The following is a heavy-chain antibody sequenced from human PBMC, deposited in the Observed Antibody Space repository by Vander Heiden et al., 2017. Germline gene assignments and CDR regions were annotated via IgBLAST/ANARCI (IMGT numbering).Heavy chain of an antibody. CDR2: ISGSDGRT. CDR3: AKKLGIVVVVAAHPFDY. D-gene: IGHD2-15*01. CDR1: GFPFSSYA. Sequence: EVQLFESGGGLVQPGGSLRLSCAASGFPFSSYAMSWVRQAPGKGLEWVSSISGSDGRTYYADSVKGRFTISRDNSKNTLYLQMNSLRAEDTAVYYCAKKLGIVVVVAAHPFDYWGQGTLVTVSS. J-gene: IGHJ4*02. V-gene: IGHV3-23*01.